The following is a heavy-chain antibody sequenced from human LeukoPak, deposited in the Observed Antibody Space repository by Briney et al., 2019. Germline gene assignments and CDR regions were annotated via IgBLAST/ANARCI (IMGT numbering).Heavy chain of an antibody. Sequence: ASVKVSCKASGYTFTSYCISWVRQAPGQGLEWMGWISAYNGNTNYAQKLQGRVTMTTDTSTSTAYMELRSLRSDDTAVYYCARERGDYGDYGINWFDPWGQGTLVTVSS. J-gene: IGHJ5*02. CDR3: ARERGDYGDYGINWFDP. V-gene: IGHV1-18*01. CDR2: ISAYNGNT. D-gene: IGHD4-17*01. CDR1: GYTFTSYC.